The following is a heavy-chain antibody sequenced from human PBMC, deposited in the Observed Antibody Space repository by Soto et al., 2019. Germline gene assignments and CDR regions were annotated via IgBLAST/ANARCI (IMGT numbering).Heavy chain of an antibody. D-gene: IGHD2-2*01. CDR1: GFTFSDYY. V-gene: IGHV3-11*06. J-gene: IGHJ5*02. CDR3: ASLNIVVVPAAQSWFDP. CDR2: ISSSSSYT. Sequence: PGGSLRLSCAASGFTFSDYYMSWIRQAPGKGLEWVSYISSSSSYTNYADSVKGRSTISRDNAKNSLYLQMNSLRAEDTAVYYCASLNIVVVPAAQSWFDPWGQGTLVTVSS.